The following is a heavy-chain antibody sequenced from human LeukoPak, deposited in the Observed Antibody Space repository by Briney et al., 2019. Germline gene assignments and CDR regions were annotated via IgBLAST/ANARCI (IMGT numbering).Heavy chain of an antibody. Sequence: GGSLRLSCTASGFNFDYYYMTWIRQPPGKGLEWVSYISNSGNTIYYADSVKGRFTISRDNAKNSLYLQMNSLRVDDTAVYYCARVTRLLAYCGGDCYFPSNFDYWGQGTLVTVSS. CDR1: GFNFDYYY. D-gene: IGHD2-21*02. J-gene: IGHJ4*02. V-gene: IGHV3-11*01. CDR2: ISNSGNTI. CDR3: ARVTRLLAYCGGDCYFPSNFDY.